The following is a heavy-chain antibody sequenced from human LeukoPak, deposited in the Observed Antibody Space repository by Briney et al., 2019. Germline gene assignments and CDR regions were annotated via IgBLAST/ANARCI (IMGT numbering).Heavy chain of an antibody. CDR3: ARGDGSARFDY. J-gene: IGHJ4*02. V-gene: IGHV1-69*06. CDR2: IIPIFGTA. CDR1: GGTFSSSA. Sequence: SVKVSCKASGGTFSSSAISWVRQAPGQGLEWMGRIIPIFGTANYAQKFQGRVTITADKSTSTAYMELSSLRSEDTAVYYCARGDGSARFDYWGQGTLVTVSS. D-gene: IGHD6-6*01.